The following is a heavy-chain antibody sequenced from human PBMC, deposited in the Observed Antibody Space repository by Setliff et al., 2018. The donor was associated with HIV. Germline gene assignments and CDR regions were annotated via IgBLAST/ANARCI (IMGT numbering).Heavy chain of an antibody. Sequence: ASVKVSCKASGYTFASYSFTWVRQVPGQGLEWMGWISPYFGNTNYAQNLQGRVTITADKSTSTAYMELSSLKAEDTGVYYCTTEGQYSSGWPFDYWGQGTLVTVS. CDR1: GYTFASYS. CDR3: TTEGQYSSGWPFDY. D-gene: IGHD6-19*01. CDR2: ISPYFGNT. J-gene: IGHJ4*02. V-gene: IGHV1-18*01.